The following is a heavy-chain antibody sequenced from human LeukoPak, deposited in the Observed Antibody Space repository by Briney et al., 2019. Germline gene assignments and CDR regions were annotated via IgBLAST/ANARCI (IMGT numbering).Heavy chain of an antibody. V-gene: IGHV4-34*01. CDR1: GGSITSYY. D-gene: IGHD3-22*01. Sequence: SETLSLTCTVSGGSITSYYWSWIRQPPGKGLEWIGEINHGGSTNYNPSLKSRVTISVDTSKNQFSLKLTSVAAADTAVYYCARGNYYDSSGYFPSWGQGTLVTVSS. CDR3: ARGNYYDSSGYFPS. J-gene: IGHJ5*02. CDR2: INHGGST.